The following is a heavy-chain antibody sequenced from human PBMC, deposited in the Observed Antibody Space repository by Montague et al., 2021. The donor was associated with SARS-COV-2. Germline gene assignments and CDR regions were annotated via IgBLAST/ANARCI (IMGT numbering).Heavy chain of an antibody. CDR3: ARLTVIVDTSGVTLHWFDP. CDR1: GGSVSSGDFF. D-gene: IGHD2-21*02. Sequence: TLSLTCAVSGGSVSSGDFFWTWVRQPPGRGLEWIGSISHSGGSKYNPSLKSRISLSLDTSANHFPLSLNSVTAADSATYYCARLTVIVDTSGVTLHWFDPWGQGALVTVSS. CDR2: ISHSGGS. J-gene: IGHJ5*02. V-gene: IGHV4-30-2*05.